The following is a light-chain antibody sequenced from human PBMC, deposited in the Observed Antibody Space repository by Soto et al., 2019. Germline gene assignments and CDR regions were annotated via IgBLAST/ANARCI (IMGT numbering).Light chain of an antibody. CDR2: AAS. V-gene: IGKV1-9*01. CDR1: QGISTF. CDR3: QQLHSYPIT. Sequence: IQLTQSASSLSASLGDRVTFTCRASQGISTFLAWYQQKAGKAPKPLIYAASTLQSGVSSRFSGSGSGTDFTLTISSLQTEDSAIYYCQQLHSYPITFGHGTRLEIK. J-gene: IGKJ5*01.